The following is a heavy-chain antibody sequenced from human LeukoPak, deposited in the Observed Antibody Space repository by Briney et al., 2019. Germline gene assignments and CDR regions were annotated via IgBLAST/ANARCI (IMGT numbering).Heavy chain of an antibody. CDR3: ARDRSRYCSSTSCYRGDFQH. CDR2: ISGTGSST. V-gene: IGHV3-23*01. D-gene: IGHD2-2*01. Sequence: PGGALRLSCAASGLTFSNYAMSWVRRAPGKGLEWVSGISGTGSSTNYADSVKGRFTISRDNSKNTLYLQMNSLRAEDTAVYYCARDRSRYCSSTSCYRGDFQHWGQGTLVTVSS. CDR1: GLTFSNYA. J-gene: IGHJ1*01.